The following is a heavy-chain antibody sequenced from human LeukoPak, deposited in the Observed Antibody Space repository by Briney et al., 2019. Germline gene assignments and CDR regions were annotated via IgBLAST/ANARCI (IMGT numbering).Heavy chain of an antibody. CDR3: SRGRDGKKLGY. CDR2: IHPSGML. J-gene: IGHJ4*02. D-gene: IGHD4-23*01. Sequence: SQTLSLTCTVSGASFSSGDQYWNWIRQSPGKGLEWIGSIHPSGMLYNNPSLESRVTISIDTSKNQFSLNLNSVTAADTAVYFCSRGRDGKKLGYGGQGTLVTVSS. V-gene: IGHV4-31*03. CDR1: GASFSSGDQY.